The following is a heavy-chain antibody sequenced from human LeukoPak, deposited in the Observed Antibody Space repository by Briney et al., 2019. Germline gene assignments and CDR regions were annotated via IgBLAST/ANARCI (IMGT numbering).Heavy chain of an antibody. Sequence: GGTLRLSCEASGFSFSSYVMSWVRQAPGKGLEWVSGISGSGDTTYYADSVKGRFTISRDNFKNTLYLQMNSLRAEDTAVYYCAKATDGTNHYFDYWGQGTVVTVSS. CDR2: ISGSGDTT. D-gene: IGHD5-24*01. V-gene: IGHV3-23*01. CDR1: GFSFSSYV. J-gene: IGHJ4*02. CDR3: AKATDGTNHYFDY.